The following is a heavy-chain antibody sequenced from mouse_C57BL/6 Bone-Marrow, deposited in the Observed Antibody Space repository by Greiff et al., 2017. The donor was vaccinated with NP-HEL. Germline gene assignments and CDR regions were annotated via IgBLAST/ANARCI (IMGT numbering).Heavy chain of an antibody. J-gene: IGHJ2*01. CDR2: IYPRSGNT. D-gene: IGHD2-3*01. V-gene: IGHV1-81*01. Sequence: VQLQQSGAELARPGASVKLSCKASGYTFTSYGISWVKQRTGQGLEWIGEIYPRSGNTYYNEKFKGKATLTADKTSSTAYMERRSLTSEDSAVYVCAAYDGYPYYFDYWGQGTTLTVSS. CDR3: AAYDGYPYYFDY. CDR1: GYTFTSYG.